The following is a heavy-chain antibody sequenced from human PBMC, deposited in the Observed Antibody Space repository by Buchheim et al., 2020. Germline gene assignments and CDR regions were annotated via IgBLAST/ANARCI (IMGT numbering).Heavy chain of an antibody. CDR3: ATWAFYHGVDV. D-gene: IGHD7-27*01. Sequence: EEQVVDSGGGLVQPGGSLRLSCAASGFNFGAYAMNWFRQAPGRGLEWLSHIRSGSTAMYYTDSVRGRFTISRDDAKNSLYLQMDSLRDDDTAVYFCATWAFYHGVDVWGQGT. V-gene: IGHV3-48*02. CDR2: IRSGSTAM. CDR1: GFNFGAYA. J-gene: IGHJ6*02.